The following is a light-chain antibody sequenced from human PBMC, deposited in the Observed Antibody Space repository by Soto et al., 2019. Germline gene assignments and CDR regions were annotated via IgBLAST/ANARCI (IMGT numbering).Light chain of an antibody. J-gene: IGKJ2*01. CDR1: QSVSSSY. CDR2: GAS. V-gene: IGKV3-20*01. Sequence: EIVLTQSPGTLSLSPGERATLSCRASQSVSSSYLAWYQQKPGQAPRLLIYGASSRATGIPDRFSGSGSGTDFTLTISRLEPEDFAVYYCQQYGSHGTFGQGTMLEIK. CDR3: QQYGSHGT.